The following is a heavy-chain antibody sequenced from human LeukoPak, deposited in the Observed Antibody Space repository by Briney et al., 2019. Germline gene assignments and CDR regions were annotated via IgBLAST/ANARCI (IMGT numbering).Heavy chain of an antibody. CDR3: ATTAGGNSSYVFDY. Sequence: SETLSLTCAVYGGSFSGYYWSWIRQPPGKGLEWIGEINHSGSTNYNPSLKSRVTISVDTSKNQFSLKLSSVTAADTAVYYCATTAGGNSSYVFDYWGQGTLDTVSS. J-gene: IGHJ4*02. V-gene: IGHV4-34*01. CDR1: GGSFSGYY. CDR2: INHSGST. D-gene: IGHD5-12*01.